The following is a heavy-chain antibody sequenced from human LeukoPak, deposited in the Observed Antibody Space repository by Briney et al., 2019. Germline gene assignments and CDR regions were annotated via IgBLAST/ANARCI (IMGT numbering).Heavy chain of an antibody. D-gene: IGHD6-19*01. CDR3: AKDTSSGWPDASDI. Sequence: GGSLRLSCAASGFTFSSYEMNWVRQAPGKGLEWVSYISSSGSTIYYADSVKGRFTISRDNSKNTLYLQMNSLRAEDTAVYYCAKDTSSGWPDASDIWGQGTMVTVSS. V-gene: IGHV3-48*03. CDR2: ISSSGSTI. J-gene: IGHJ3*02. CDR1: GFTFSSYE.